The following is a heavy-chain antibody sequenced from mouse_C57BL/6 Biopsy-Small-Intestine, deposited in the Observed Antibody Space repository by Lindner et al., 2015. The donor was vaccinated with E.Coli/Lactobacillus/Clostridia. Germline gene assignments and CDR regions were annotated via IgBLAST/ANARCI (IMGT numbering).Heavy chain of an antibody. D-gene: IGHD2-1*01. CDR2: INPNSGGT. CDR1: GYTFTDYY. CDR3: ASSSAVVTPNAFDI. V-gene: IGHV1-72*04. Sequence: SVKVSCKASGYTFTDYYMHWVRQAPAQGLEWMGWINPNSGGTKYAQKFRGWVTMTRDTSISTAYMHLRSDDTALYYCASSSAVVTPNAFDIWGQGTMVTVSS. J-gene: IGHJ3*01.